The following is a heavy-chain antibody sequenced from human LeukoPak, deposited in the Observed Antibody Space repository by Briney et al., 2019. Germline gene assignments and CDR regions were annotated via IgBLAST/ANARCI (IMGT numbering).Heavy chain of an antibody. Sequence: SETLSLTCTVSGGSISSGGYYWSWIRQHPGKGLEWIGYIYYSGSTYYNPSLKSRVTISVDTSKNQFSLKLSSVTAADTAVYYCARELGDWNFGELYVDYWGQGTLVSVSS. V-gene: IGHV4-31*03. CDR2: IYYSGST. CDR1: GGSISSGGYY. CDR3: ARELGDWNFGELYVDY. D-gene: IGHD3-10*01. J-gene: IGHJ4*02.